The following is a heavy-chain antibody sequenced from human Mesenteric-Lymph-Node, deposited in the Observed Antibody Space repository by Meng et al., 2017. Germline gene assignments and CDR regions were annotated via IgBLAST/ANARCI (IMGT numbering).Heavy chain of an antibody. J-gene: IGHJ4*02. Sequence: GESLKISCAASGFTFSSYAMSWVRQAPGKGLEWVSAISGSGGSTYYADSVKGRFTISRDNSKNTLYLQMNSLRAEDTAVYYCARDPRGYCSGGSCYSHLDYWGQGTLVTSPQ. CDR2: ISGSGGST. V-gene: IGHV3-23*01. D-gene: IGHD2-15*01. CDR3: ARDPRGYCSGGSCYSHLDY. CDR1: GFTFSSYA.